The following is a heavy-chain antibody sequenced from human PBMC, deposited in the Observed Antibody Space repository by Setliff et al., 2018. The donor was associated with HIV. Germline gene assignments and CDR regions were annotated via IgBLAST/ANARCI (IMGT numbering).Heavy chain of an antibody. Sequence: SETLSLTCAVSGYSISTAYYWGWIRQPPGKGLEWIGSIYHSGSTYYNPSLKSRVTISVDTSKNQFSLKLSSVTAADTAVYYCARAMKYSYGYVHDAFDIWGQGTMVTVS. CDR1: GYSISTAYY. D-gene: IGHD5-18*01. CDR3: ARAMKYSYGYVHDAFDI. CDR2: IYHSGST. V-gene: IGHV4-38-2*01. J-gene: IGHJ3*02.